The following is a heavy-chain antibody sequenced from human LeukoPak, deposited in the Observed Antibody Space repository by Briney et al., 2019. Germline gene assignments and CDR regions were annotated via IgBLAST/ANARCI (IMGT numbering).Heavy chain of an antibody. V-gene: IGHV4-59*01. J-gene: IGHJ2*01. D-gene: IGHD2-21*01. CDR1: GGSISSYY. CDR3: ARKFRTYCGGDCYYWYFDL. CDR2: IYYSGST. Sequence: SETLSLTCTVSGGSISSYYWSWIRQPPGKGLEWIGYIYYSGSTNYNPSLKSRVTISVDTSKNQFSLKLSSVTAADTAVYYCARKFRTYCGGDCYYWYFDLWGRGTLVTVSS.